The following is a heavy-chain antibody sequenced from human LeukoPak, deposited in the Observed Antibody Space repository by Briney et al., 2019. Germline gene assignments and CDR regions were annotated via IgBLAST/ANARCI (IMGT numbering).Heavy chain of an antibody. CDR3: AREGIVGATYYFAY. CDR2: IRKDGSNK. J-gene: IGHJ4*02. V-gene: IGHV3-33*01. CDR1: GFTFSSYG. D-gene: IGHD1-26*01. Sequence: GGSLRPSCAAAGFTFSSYGMHWVRLAPGNGLEWELDIRKDGSNKYYADSVNGRFTSSRDNSNNTQYLNMNSLRAEDTAAYYCAREGIVGATYYFAYWGQGTLVTVSS.